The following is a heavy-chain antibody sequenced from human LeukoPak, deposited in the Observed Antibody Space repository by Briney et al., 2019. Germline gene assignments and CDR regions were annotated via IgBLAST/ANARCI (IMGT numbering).Heavy chain of an antibody. V-gene: IGHV1-18*01. CDR3: ARVPYSSSWSPNWFDP. CDR1: GYTFTSYG. J-gene: IGHJ5*02. CDR2: ISAYNGNT. D-gene: IGHD6-13*01. Sequence: ASVKVSCKAAGYTFTSYGISWVRQAPGQGLEWMGWISAYNGNTNYAQKLQGRVTMTTDTSTSTAYMELRSLRSDDTAVYYCARVPYSSSWSPNWFDPWGQGTLVTVSS.